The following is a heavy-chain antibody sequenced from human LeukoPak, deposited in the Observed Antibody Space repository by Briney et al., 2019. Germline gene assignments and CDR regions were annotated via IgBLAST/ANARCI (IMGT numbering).Heavy chain of an antibody. V-gene: IGHV1-3*01. Sequence: GASVKVSCKASGYTFTSYAMHWVRQAPGQRLEWMGWINAGNGNTKYSQKFQGRVTITRDTSASTAYMKLSSLRSEDTAVYYCARGCSGGSCYPRYYYYYGMDVWGKGTTVTVSS. CDR2: INAGNGNT. D-gene: IGHD2-15*01. J-gene: IGHJ6*04. CDR3: ARGCSGGSCYPRYYYYYGMDV. CDR1: GYTFTSYA.